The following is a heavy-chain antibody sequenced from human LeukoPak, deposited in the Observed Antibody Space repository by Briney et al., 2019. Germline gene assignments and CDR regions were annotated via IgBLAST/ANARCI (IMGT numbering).Heavy chain of an antibody. CDR2: ISGSGGST. Sequence: PGGSLRLSCAASGFTFSSYAMSWVRQAPGKGLEWGSAISGSGGSTYYADSVKGRFTISRDNSKNTLYLQMNSLRAEDTAVYYCASNAGWYSSGAADYWGQGTLVTVSS. CDR1: GFTFSSYA. J-gene: IGHJ4*02. CDR3: ASNAGWYSSGAADY. V-gene: IGHV3-23*01. D-gene: IGHD6-19*01.